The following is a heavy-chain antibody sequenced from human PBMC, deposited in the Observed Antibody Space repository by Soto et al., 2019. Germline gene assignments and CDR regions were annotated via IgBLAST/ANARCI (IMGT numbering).Heavy chain of an antibody. Sequence: ASVKVSCKASGDSFTSYDMNWVRQAPGQGLEWMGWVNPNSGDTDYAQKFQDRVTMTTDTSIRTAYMELSSLRSEDTAVYYCARVSFLAPVTGAEIFDFWGQGTMVTVSS. D-gene: IGHD2-21*02. CDR3: ARVSFLAPVTGAEIFDF. CDR2: VNPNSGDT. V-gene: IGHV1-8*01. J-gene: IGHJ3*01. CDR1: GDSFTSYD.